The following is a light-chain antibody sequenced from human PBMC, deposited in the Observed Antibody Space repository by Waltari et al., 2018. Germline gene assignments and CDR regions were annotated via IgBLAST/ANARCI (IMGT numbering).Light chain of an antibody. CDR3: QQYYTTPYT. CDR1: PTLLYNSNNKNY. CDR2: WAS. V-gene: IGKV4-1*01. J-gene: IGKJ2*01. Sequence: DIVMTQSPDSLAVSLGERATINCKSSPTLLYNSNNKNYLAWYQQKPGQPPQLLVYWASILYSGVPDRFSGSGSGTDFTLTISSLQAEDVAVYYCQQYYTTPYTFGQGTKLEIK.